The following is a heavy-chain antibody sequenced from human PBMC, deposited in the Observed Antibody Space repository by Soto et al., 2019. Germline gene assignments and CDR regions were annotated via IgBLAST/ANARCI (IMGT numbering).Heavy chain of an antibody. Sequence: EVQLVESGGGLVQPGGSLRLSCAASGFTFTAYYMTWVRQAPGKGLEWVASIKKDGSKQYYVDSVKGRFTISRDNAKNSLYLQMNSLRAGDTALYYCSRENWFQDFWGQGTLVTVSS. D-gene: IGHD3-10*01. CDR1: GFTFTAYY. J-gene: IGHJ4*02. V-gene: IGHV3-7*03. CDR2: IKKDGSKQ. CDR3: SRENWFQDF.